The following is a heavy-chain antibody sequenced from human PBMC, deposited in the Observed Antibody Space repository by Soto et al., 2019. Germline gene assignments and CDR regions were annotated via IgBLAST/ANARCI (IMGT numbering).Heavy chain of an antibody. D-gene: IGHD3-16*01. CDR3: ARDKDLQPTVWGF. Sequence: SETRSLTCTVSGDSMATGGHYYNWIRQVPGKGLEWIGYVYYSGATHYTPSLRARATISRDTSKNQFSLRLISVTAADTALYYCARDKDLQPTVWGFWGQGIQVTVS. CDR2: VYYSGAT. CDR1: GDSMATGGHY. V-gene: IGHV4-31*03. J-gene: IGHJ4*02.